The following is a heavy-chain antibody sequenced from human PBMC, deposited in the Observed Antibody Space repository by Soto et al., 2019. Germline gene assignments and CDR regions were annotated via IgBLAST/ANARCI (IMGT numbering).Heavy chain of an antibody. V-gene: IGHV1-46*01. Sequence: ASVKVSCKASGYTFTSYHMHWVRQAPGQRLEWMGKINPSGGSTSYAQKFQGRVTMTRDTSTSTVYMELSSLRSEDTAVYYCARVEPYYYDSSGYYYESSYGMDVWGQGTTVTVSS. D-gene: IGHD3-22*01. CDR3: ARVEPYYYDSSGYYYESSYGMDV. J-gene: IGHJ6*02. CDR2: INPSGGST. CDR1: GYTFTSYH.